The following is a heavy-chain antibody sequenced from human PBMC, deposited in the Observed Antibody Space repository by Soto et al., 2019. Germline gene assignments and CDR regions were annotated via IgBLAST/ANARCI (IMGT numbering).Heavy chain of an antibody. Sequence: GASVKVSCKASGYTFTGYFIHWVRPAPGQGLEWMGWINPYSGGADYAHSFQGRLTMTRDTSISTVYMELSRLRFDDTAVYYCARVIRGAYYNSPLDTWGQGTVVTVS. J-gene: IGHJ5*02. CDR1: GYTFTGYF. D-gene: IGHD3-10*01. CDR2: INPYSGGA. CDR3: ARVIRGAYYNSPLDT. V-gene: IGHV1-2*02.